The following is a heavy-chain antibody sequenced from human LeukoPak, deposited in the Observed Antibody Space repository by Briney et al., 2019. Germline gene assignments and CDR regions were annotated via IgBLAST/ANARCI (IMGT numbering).Heavy chain of an antibody. CDR2: IYYSGST. J-gene: IGHJ3*02. V-gene: IGHV4-39*01. Sequence: PSETLSLTCTVSGGSISSSSYYWGWIRQPPGKGLEWIGSIYYSGSTYYNPSLKSRVTISVDTSKNQFSLKLSSVTAADTAVYYCARGFGYSSSLGDIWGQGTMVTVSS. D-gene: IGHD6-6*01. CDR1: GGSISSSSYY. CDR3: ARGFGYSSSLGDI.